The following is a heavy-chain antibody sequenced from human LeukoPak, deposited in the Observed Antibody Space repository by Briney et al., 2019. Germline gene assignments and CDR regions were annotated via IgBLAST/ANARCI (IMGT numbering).Heavy chain of an antibody. CDR3: ARDSGPGNSYFDY. Sequence: GGSLRLSCAASGFTFSSYGIHWVRQAPGKGLEWVAVIWYDGSNKYYADSVKGRFTISRDNSKNTLYLQINSLRAEDTAVYYCARDSGPGNSYFDYWGQGTLVTVSS. V-gene: IGHV3-33*01. CDR1: GFTFSSYG. D-gene: IGHD1-1*01. J-gene: IGHJ4*02. CDR2: IWYDGSNK.